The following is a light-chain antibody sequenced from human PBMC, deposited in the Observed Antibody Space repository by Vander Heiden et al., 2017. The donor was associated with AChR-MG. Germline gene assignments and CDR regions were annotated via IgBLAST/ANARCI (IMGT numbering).Light chain of an antibody. V-gene: IGLV3-1*01. J-gene: IGLJ2*01. CDR3: QAWDRSSVV. CDR1: KLGNKY. CDR2: QDI. Sequence: SYELTQPPSVSVSPGQTASITCSGDKLGNKYASWYQQKQGQSPVLVIYQDINRPSGIPERFSGSNSGNTATLTISGTQAVDEADYYCQAWDRSSVVFGGGTKLTVL.